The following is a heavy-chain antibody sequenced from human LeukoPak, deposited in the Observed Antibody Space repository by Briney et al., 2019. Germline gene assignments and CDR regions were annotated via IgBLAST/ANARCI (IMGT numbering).Heavy chain of an antibody. D-gene: IGHD4-11*01. V-gene: IGHV1-58*01. CDR1: GFTFTSSA. CDR2: IVVGSGNT. CDR3: VAVGSNPPAYYYYYYGMDV. Sequence: SVKVSCKASGFTFTSSAVQWVRQARGQRLEWIGWIVVGSGNTNYAQKFQERVTITRDMSTSTAYMELSSLRSEDTAVYYCVAVGSNPPAYYYYYYGMDVWGQGTTVTVSS. J-gene: IGHJ6*02.